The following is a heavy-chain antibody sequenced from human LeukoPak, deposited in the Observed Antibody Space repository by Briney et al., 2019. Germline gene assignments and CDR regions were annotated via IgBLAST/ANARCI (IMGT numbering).Heavy chain of an antibody. CDR2: INHSGST. CDR1: GGSFSGYY. J-gene: IGHJ4*02. CDR3: ARDLALGSYGTDNFDY. D-gene: IGHD5-18*01. V-gene: IGHV4-34*01. Sequence: SETLSLTCAVYGGSFSGYYWSWIRQPPGKGLEWIGEINHSGSTNYNPSLKSRVTISVDTSKNQFSLKLSSVTAADTAVYYCARDLALGSYGTDNFDYWGQGTLVTVSS.